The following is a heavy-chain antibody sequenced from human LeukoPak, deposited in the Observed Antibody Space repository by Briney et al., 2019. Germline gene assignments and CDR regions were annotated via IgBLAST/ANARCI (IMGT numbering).Heavy chain of an antibody. CDR1: GYTFTGYY. CDR2: INPNSGGT. Sequence: ASVKVSCKASGYTFTGYYMHWVRQAPGQGLEWMGWINPNSGGTNYAQKFQGRVTMTRDTSISTAYMELSRLRSDDTAVYYCARDHNYDILTGYYGTWGPGTLVTVSS. J-gene: IGHJ5*02. D-gene: IGHD3-9*01. CDR3: ARDHNYDILTGYYGT. V-gene: IGHV1-2*02.